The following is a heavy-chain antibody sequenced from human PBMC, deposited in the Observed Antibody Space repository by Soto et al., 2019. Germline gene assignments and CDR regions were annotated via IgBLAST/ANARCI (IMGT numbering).Heavy chain of an antibody. Sequence: EVKLLESGGGLVQPGGSLRLSCAASGFNFNNYAMTWVRQAPGKGLEWVSTIIAGGESTYYADSVKGRFSISRDNSQNTLYLQMNSLRADDTALYYCAKKYSYGSGSYLYHFDYWGQGPLVTVSS. CDR2: IIAGGEST. V-gene: IGHV3-23*01. CDR1: GFNFNNYA. J-gene: IGHJ4*02. D-gene: IGHD3-10*01. CDR3: AKKYSYGSGSYLYHFDY.